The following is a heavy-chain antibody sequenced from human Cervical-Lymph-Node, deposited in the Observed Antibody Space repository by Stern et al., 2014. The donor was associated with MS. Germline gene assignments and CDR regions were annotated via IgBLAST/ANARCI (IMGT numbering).Heavy chain of an antibody. CDR2: IYPGDPDT. Sequence: EVQLVESGAEVKKPGESLKISCKDSGYNFATSWIGWVRQMPGKGLEWMGVIYPGDPDTRYGPSFQGQVTISADKSINTAYLQWSSLKASDTAMYYCARQLGGGRNDYVRAFDIWGQGTMVTVSS. CDR1: GYNFATSW. D-gene: IGHD4-17*01. J-gene: IGHJ3*02. CDR3: ARQLGGGRNDYVRAFDI. V-gene: IGHV5-51*01.